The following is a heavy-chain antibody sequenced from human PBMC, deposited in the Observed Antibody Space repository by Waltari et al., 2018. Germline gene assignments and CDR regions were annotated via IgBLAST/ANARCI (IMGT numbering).Heavy chain of an antibody. Sequence: QVQLQESGPGLVKPSETLSLPCAASGYSISSGYYWGWIRQPPGKGLAWIGNIYHSGSTYYNPSLKSRVTISVDTSKNQFSLKLSSVTAADTAVYYCARGDPGGPYFDYWGQGTLVTVSS. CDR2: IYHSGST. CDR1: GYSISSGYY. CDR3: ARGDPGGPYFDY. D-gene: IGHD3-10*01. J-gene: IGHJ4*02. V-gene: IGHV4-38-2*01.